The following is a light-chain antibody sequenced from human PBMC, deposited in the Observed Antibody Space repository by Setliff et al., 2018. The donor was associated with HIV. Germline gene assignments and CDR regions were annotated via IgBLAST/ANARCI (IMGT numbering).Light chain of an antibody. Sequence: SYELIQPPSVSVAPGKTARITCGGNNIGSKSVHWYQQKPGQAPVLVVYDDNDRPSGIPERFSGSNSGNTATLTISRVEAGDEADYYCQVWDSSSDHHVFGTGTKVTVL. CDR2: DDN. CDR1: NIGSKS. CDR3: QVWDSSSDHHV. J-gene: IGLJ1*01. V-gene: IGLV3-21*03.